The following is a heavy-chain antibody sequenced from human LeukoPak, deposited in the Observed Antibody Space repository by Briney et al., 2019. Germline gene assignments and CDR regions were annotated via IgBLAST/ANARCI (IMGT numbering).Heavy chain of an antibody. CDR2: ISRNGGST. D-gene: IGHD3-16*01. CDR1: GFTFSNYA. CDR3: ARDGGGSLPDY. Sequence: GGSLRLSCAASGFTFSNYAMHWVRQAPGKGLEYVSAISRNGGSTYYANSVKGRFTISRDNSKNTLYLQMGSLRAEDMAVYYCARDGGGSLPDYWGQGTLVTVSS. V-gene: IGHV3-64*01. J-gene: IGHJ4*02.